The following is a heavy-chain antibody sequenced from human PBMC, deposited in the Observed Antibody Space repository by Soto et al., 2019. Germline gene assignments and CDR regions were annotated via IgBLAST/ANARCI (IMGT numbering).Heavy chain of an antibody. CDR1: GFTFSSYA. D-gene: IGHD7-27*01. CDR2: IGGSGGST. CDR3: AKARNWDNYYYYYYMDV. V-gene: IGHV3-23*01. Sequence: VGSLRLSCAASGFTFSSYAMSWVRQAPGKGLEWVSAIGGSGGSTYYADSVKGRFTISRDNSKNTLYLQMNSLRAEDTAVYYCAKARNWDNYYYYYYMDVWGKGTTVTVSS. J-gene: IGHJ6*03.